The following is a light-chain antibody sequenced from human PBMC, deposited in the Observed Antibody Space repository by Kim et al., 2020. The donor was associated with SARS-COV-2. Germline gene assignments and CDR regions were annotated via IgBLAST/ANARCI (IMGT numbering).Light chain of an antibody. CDR1: TGAVTSAYY. V-gene: IGLV7-43*01. Sequence: PGGTVTLPCASTTGAVTSAYYPSWFQQKPGQTPRSLIYSSSKKHYWTPDRFSGSLLGGKAALTLSGVQPEDEAVYYCLLYYGGAQVFGGGTQLTVL. CDR2: SSS. CDR3: LLYYGGAQV. J-gene: IGLJ3*02.